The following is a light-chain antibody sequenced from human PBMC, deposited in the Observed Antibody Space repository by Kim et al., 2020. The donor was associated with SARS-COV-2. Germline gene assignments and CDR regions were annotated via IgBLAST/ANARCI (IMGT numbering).Light chain of an antibody. J-gene: IGKJ1*01. Sequence: VSPGERATLSCRASQDVRSYLAWYQQKPGQAPRLLIYGTSTRTTGFPDRFSGSGYGTEFTLTISSLQSEDFAVYYCQHYVNWPLTFGQGTKVDIK. CDR3: QHYVNWPLT. CDR1: QDVRSY. V-gene: IGKV3-15*01. CDR2: GTS.